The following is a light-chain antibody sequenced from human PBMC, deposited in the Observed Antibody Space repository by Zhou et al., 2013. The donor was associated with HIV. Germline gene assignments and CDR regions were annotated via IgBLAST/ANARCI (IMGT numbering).Light chain of an antibody. CDR2: ETS. CDR1: ETVGRS. V-gene: IGKV1-5*03. Sequence: IQMTQSPSIVSASLGVRVTITCRANETVGRSLAWYQQKRGKAPSLVIYETSILDKGVPSRFAGSGSGTVFTLTISSLQPDDVATYYCQQYSSYSETFGQGTKVEIK. J-gene: IGKJ1*01. CDR3: QQYSSYSET.